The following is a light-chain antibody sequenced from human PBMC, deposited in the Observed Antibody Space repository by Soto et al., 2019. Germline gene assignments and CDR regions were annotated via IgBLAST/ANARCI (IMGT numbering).Light chain of an antibody. J-gene: IGKJ1*01. V-gene: IGKV3-20*01. CDR2: GAS. CDR1: QSVSSSF. CDR3: QQCSSSSMT. Sequence: EIVLTQSPGTLSLSPGERATLSCRASQSVSSSFLAWYQQKTGQAPRLLIYGASSRATCIPDRFSGSGSGTDFTLTISRLEPEDFAVYYCQQCSSSSMTFGQGTKVEIK.